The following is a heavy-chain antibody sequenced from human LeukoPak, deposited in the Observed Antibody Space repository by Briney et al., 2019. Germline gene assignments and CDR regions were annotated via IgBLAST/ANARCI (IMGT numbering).Heavy chain of an antibody. CDR3: ARLYYYDSSGYQNDAFDI. CDR1: GGSISSYY. V-gene: IGHV4-4*07. Sequence: PSETLSLTCTVSGGSISSYYWSWIRQPAGKGLEWIGRTYTSGSTNYNPPLKSRVTMSVDTSKNQFSLKLSSVTAADTAVYYCARLYYYDSSGYQNDAFDIWGQGTMVTVSS. CDR2: TYTSGST. D-gene: IGHD3-22*01. J-gene: IGHJ3*02.